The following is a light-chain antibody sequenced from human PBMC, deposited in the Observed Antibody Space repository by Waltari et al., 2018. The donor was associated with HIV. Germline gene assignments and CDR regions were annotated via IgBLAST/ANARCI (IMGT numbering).Light chain of an antibody. CDR2: GAS. Sequence: EIVLTQSPGTLSLSPGERATLYCRASQSIDSTYLAWYQQTPVQAPSHLMYGASNRATGTPNRFSGSASGTDFTLTIGGLKAEDSAVYYCQQCGYSPYTFGQGTRLEIK. V-gene: IGKV3-20*01. CDR3: QQCGYSPYT. J-gene: IGKJ2*01. CDR1: QSIDSTY.